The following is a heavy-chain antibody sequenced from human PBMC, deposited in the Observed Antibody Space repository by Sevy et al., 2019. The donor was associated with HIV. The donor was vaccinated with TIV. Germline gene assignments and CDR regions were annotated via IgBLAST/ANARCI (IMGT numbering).Heavy chain of an antibody. CDR2: IYHGGST. J-gene: IGHJ4*02. V-gene: IGHV4-4*02. CDR3: ARDLGYYYDSSGYFDY. CDR1: GGSISSSNW. Sequence: SETLSLTCAVSGGSISSSNWWSWVRQPPGKGLEWMGEIYHGGSTNYNPSLKSRVTISVDKSKNQFSLKLSSVTAADTAVYYCARDLGYYYDSSGYFDYWGQGTLVTVSS. D-gene: IGHD3-22*01.